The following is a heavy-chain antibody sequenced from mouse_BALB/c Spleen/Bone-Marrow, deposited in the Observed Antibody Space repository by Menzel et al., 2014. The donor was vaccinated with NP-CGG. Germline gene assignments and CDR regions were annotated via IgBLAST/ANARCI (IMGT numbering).Heavy chain of an antibody. J-gene: IGHJ4*01. CDR1: GYTFTGYV. CDR2: INPYSDGT. Sequence: VQLQQSGPELVKPGASVKISCKASGYTFTGYVMHWVKQKPGQGLEWIGYINPYSDGTKYNEKFRGKATLTSDKSSSTAYMEHSSLTSEDSAVYYCAREGGLRRGDYYVMDYWGQGTSVTVSS. D-gene: IGHD2-4*01. V-gene: IGHV1-14*01. CDR3: AREGGLRRGDYYVMDY.